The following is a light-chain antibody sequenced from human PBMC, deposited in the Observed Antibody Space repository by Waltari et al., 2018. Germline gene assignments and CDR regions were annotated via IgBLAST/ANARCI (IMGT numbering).Light chain of an antibody. CDR1: QDISDR. CDR2: GAS. V-gene: IGKV1-33*01. CDR3: QQYDNLPLT. J-gene: IGKJ4*01. Sequence: DIQMTQSPSSLSASVGDRVTVTCQAIQDISDRLNWYQQKPGKHPNLLIYGASNLEIGIPSRFSGGGSGTEFTFTISTLQPEDFATYYCQQYDNLPLTFGGGTRVDIK.